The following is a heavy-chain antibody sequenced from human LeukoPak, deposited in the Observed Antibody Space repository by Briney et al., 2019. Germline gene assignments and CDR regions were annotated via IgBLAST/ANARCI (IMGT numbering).Heavy chain of an antibody. V-gene: IGHV3-74*01. D-gene: IGHD6-6*01. CDR1: GFSFSGHW. J-gene: IGHJ4*02. CDR3: ARGPNSNWSGLDF. CDR2: IRPTGSTT. Sequence: GGSLRLSCTASGFSFSGHWMHWARQLPGKGLVWVSRIRPTGSTTSYADSVKGRFTVSRDNAKNTLYLHVNNLRAEDTAVYYCARGPNSNWSGLDFWGQGTLLTVSS.